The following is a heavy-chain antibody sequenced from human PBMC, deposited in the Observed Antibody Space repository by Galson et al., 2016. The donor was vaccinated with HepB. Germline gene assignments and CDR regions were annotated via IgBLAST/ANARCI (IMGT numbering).Heavy chain of an antibody. CDR2: IYYSGST. CDR1: GGSISSSSKY. Sequence: SETLSLTCTVSGGSISSSSKYWGWIRQPPGKGLERIGNIYYSGSTYYNPSLKSRVTISVDTSKNQFSLKLSSVTAADTAVYYCAIHYDILTGWFDPWGQGTTVIVSS. CDR3: AIHYDILTGWFDP. V-gene: IGHV4-39*01. D-gene: IGHD3-9*01. J-gene: IGHJ5*01.